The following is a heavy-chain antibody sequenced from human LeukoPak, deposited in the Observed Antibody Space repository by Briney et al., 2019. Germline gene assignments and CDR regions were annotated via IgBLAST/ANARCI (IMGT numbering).Heavy chain of an antibody. J-gene: IGHJ4*02. V-gene: IGHV3-48*04. CDR1: GFTLSSYS. CDR2: ISSSSSNI. CDR3: ARGHYDVLAASYKWTPDY. D-gene: IGHD3-9*01. Sequence: GGSLRLSCAASGFTLSSYSMNWVRQAPGKGLEWVSYISSSSSNIHYADSVKGRFTISRDNAKNSLYLQMNSLRAEDTAVYYCARGHYDVLAASYKWTPDYWGQGTLVTVSS.